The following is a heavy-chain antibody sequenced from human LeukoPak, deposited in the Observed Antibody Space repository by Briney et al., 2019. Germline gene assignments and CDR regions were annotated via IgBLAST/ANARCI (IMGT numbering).Heavy chain of an antibody. V-gene: IGHV3-23*01. Sequence: GGSLRLSCAASGFVFSSLDMGWVRQTPGRGLEWVSAITNSGGGTFCADSVKGRFTISRDNSKNTLFLQMNSLRAEHTAVYYCARNRCSGGICYCFDYWGLGTLVTVSS. D-gene: IGHD2-15*01. CDR2: ITNSGGGT. CDR1: GFVFSSLD. J-gene: IGHJ4*02. CDR3: ARNRCSGGICYCFDY.